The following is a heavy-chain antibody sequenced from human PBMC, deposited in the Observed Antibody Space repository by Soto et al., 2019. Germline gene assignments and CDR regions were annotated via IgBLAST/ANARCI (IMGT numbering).Heavy chain of an antibody. CDR3: TRGPRHSSVGTGAF. CDR2: ISDDGSRA. J-gene: IGHJ4*02. CDR1: GFTFSMYW. V-gene: IGHV3-74*01. D-gene: IGHD3-10*01. Sequence: GESLRLSCTASGFTFSMYWMHWVRQVPGKGPEWVSRISDDGSRADYADSVKGRFTISRDNAKNTLYLEMHVLRADDTAVYYCTRGPRHSSVGTGAFWGQGTPVTVSS.